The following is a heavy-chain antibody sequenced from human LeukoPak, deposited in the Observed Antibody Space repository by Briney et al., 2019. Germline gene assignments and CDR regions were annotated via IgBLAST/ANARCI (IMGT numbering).Heavy chain of an antibody. CDR1: GGSISSGSYY. CDR2: IYTSGST. V-gene: IGHV4-61*02. J-gene: IGHJ4*02. Sequence: SETLSLTCTVSGGSISSGSYYWSWIRQPAGKGLEWIGRIYTSGSTNYNPSLKSRVTISVDTSKNQFSLKLSSVTAAGTAVYYCASQTYYYGSGSLNWGQGTLVTVSS. CDR3: ASQTYYYGSGSLN. D-gene: IGHD3-10*01.